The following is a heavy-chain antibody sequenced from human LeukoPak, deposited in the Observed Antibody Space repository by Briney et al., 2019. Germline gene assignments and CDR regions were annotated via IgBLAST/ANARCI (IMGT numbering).Heavy chain of an antibody. V-gene: IGHV3-30*01. CDR3: ARDRTSSGYFDY. CDR2: VSDVAINT. D-gene: IGHD2-2*01. J-gene: IGHJ4*02. CDR1: GFTFSSSA. Sequence: PGGSLRLSCAASGFTFSSSAMHWVRQAPGKGLEWVAVVSDVAINTYYADSVKGRFTIFKDNSKNKLNLQMNSLRAEDTAVYFCARDRTSSGYFDYWGQGTLVTVSS.